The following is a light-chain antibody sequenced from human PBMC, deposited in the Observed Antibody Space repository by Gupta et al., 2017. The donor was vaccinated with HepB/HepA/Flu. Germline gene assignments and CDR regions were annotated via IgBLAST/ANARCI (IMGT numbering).Light chain of an antibody. CDR1: QVISDR. J-gene: IGKJ1*01. CDR3: IQYFGGPRT. V-gene: IGKV1-27*01. Sequence: DVQVTLSPSSLSASLGDRVTITCRASQVISDRLAWYQQEAGKVPKLLIYAASSLQSGVPSRFSGRGFGTDFSLTISSLQPEDVATYYCIQYFGGPRTFGQGTRVEI. CDR2: AAS.